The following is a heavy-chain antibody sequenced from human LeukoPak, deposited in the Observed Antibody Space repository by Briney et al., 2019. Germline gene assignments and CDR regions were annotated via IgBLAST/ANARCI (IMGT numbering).Heavy chain of an antibody. V-gene: IGHV3-7*03. J-gene: IGHJ5*02. CDR2: IKQDGSEK. CDR3: AKDREGGWFDP. CDR1: GITFSSYW. Sequence: GGSLRLSCAASGITFSSYWMSWVRQASGKGLEWVANIKQDGSEKYYGDSVKGRFIISRDNGKNSLYLQMNSLRAEDTAIYYCAKDREGGWFDPWGQGTLVTVSS.